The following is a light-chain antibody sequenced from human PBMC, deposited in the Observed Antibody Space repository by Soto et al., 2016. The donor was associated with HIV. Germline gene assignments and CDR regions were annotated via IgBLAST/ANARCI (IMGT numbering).Light chain of an antibody. CDR2: GAS. Sequence: DIQMTQSPSSLSASVGDRVTITCRASQGIRNDLGWYQQKPGKVPSLLIYGASTLQAGVPSRFSAGGSGTDFTLTISSLQPEDVGSYFCQKYDKAPGTFGQGTKVQI. V-gene: IGKV1-27*01. CDR1: QGIRND. CDR3: QKYDKAPGT. J-gene: IGKJ1*01.